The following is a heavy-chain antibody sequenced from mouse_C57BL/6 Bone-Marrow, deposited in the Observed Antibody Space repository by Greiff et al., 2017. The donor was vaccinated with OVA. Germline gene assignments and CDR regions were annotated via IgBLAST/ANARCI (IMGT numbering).Heavy chain of an antibody. CDR1: GYSITSGDY. D-gene: IGHD1-3*01. J-gene: IGHJ2*01. V-gene: IGHV3-6*01. Sequence: EVKLQESGPGLVKPSQSLSLTCSVTGYSITSGDYWNLSRQFPGNNLGWVGYISDDGSNNYNPSLRYRSSSAPDTSKNQMFLKFNSVTTEDTATCYCTRESKGFFNYRGQGTTLTVSS. CDR2: ISDDGSN. CDR3: TRESKGFFNY.